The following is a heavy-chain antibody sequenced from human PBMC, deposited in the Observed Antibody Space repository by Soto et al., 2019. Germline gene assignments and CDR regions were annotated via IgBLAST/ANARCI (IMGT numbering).Heavy chain of an antibody. Sequence: PSETLSLTCTVSGGSTSSSGHYWGRIRQPPGKGLEWIGNIYYSGSTYYNPSLKSRVTMSVDTSKSQISLKLSSVTAADTAVYYCARQPANSATSFYGMDVWGQGTTVTVSS. J-gene: IGHJ6*02. CDR1: GGSTSSSGHY. V-gene: IGHV4-39*01. CDR2: IYYSGST. CDR3: ARQPANSATSFYGMDV. D-gene: IGHD1-26*01.